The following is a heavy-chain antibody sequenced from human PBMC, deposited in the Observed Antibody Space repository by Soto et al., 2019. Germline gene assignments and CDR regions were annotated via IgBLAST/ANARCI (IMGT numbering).Heavy chain of an antibody. V-gene: IGHV1-3*01. D-gene: IGHD5-12*01. Sequence: ASVKVSCKASGYTFTSYAMHWVRQAPGQRLEWMGWTNAGNGNTKYSQKFQGRVTITRDTSASTAYMELSSLRSEDTAVYYCAIQGYSGYDGWFDPWGQGTLVTVSS. CDR1: GYTFTSYA. J-gene: IGHJ5*02. CDR2: TNAGNGNT. CDR3: AIQGYSGYDGWFDP.